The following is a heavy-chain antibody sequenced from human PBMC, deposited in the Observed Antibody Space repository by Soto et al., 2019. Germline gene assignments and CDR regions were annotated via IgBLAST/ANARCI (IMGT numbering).Heavy chain of an antibody. V-gene: IGHV1-18*01. CDR2: ISAYNGNT. CDR3: AGYLHGYSYYYGMDV. CDR1: GYTFTSYG. J-gene: IGHJ6*02. D-gene: IGHD5-18*01. Sequence: QVQLVQSGAEVKKPGASVKVSCKASGYTFTSYGISWVRQAPGQGLEWMGWISAYNGNTNYAQKLQGRVTMTTDTSPSTAYMELRSLRSDDTAVYYCAGYLHGYSYYYGMDVWGQGTTVTVSS.